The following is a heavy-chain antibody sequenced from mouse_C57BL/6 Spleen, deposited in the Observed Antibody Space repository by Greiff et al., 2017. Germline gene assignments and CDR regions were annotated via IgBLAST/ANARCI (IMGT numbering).Heavy chain of an antibody. CDR1: GYTFTSYG. V-gene: IGHV1-81*01. J-gene: IGHJ4*01. CDR3: ARRGDYYGSSPYYAMDY. Sequence: QVQLPQSGAELARPGASVKLSCKASGYTFTSYGISWVKQRTGQGLEWIGEIYPRSGNTYYNEKFKGKATLTADKSSSTAYMELRSLTSEDSAVYFCARRGDYYGSSPYYAMDYWGQGTSVTVSS. CDR2: IYPRSGNT. D-gene: IGHD1-1*01.